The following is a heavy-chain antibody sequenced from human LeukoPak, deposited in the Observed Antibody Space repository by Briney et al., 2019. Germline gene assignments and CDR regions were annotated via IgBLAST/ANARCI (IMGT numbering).Heavy chain of an antibody. D-gene: IGHD3-9*01. J-gene: IGHJ4*02. Sequence: GGSLRLSCAASGFTFSNYEMNWVRQAPGKGLEWVSSISRGAVSIYYADSVKGRFTVSRDNAKNSLYLQMNSLRAEDTAVYYCARDILRYFDWLLPGPFDYWGQGTLVTVSS. CDR3: ARDILRYFDWLLPGPFDY. CDR1: GFTFSNYE. CDR2: ISRGAVSI. V-gene: IGHV3-48*03.